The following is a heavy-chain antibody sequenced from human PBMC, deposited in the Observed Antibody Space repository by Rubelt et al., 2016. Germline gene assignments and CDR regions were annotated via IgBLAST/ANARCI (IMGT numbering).Heavy chain of an antibody. D-gene: IGHD6-25*01. CDR1: GFTFSSYG. CDR3: AKGSASAPTLFPLVSCENSPSDTSSVAVGCLAQDF. Sequence: QVQLVESGGGVVQPGRSLRLSRAASGFTFSSYGMHWVRQAPGKGLEWVAVISYDGSNKYYADSVKGRFTISRDNSKNTLYLQMNSLRAEDTAVYYCAKGSASAPTLFPLVSCENSPSDTSSVAVGCLAQDF. CDR2: ISYDGSNK. V-gene: IGHV3-30*18. J-gene: IGHJ2*01.